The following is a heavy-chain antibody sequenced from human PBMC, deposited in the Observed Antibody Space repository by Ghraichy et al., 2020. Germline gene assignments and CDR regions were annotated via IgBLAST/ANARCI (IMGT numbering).Heavy chain of an antibody. CDR1: GFTFSSYE. D-gene: IGHD3-3*01. CDR2: ISSSGSTI. Sequence: GGSLRLSCATSGFTFSSYEMNWVRQAPGKGLEWVSYISSSGSTIYYADSVKGRFTISRDNSKNSLYLQMNSLRAEDTAVYYCAREQGYYDFCDYWGQGSLVTVSS. CDR3: AREQGYYDFCDY. J-gene: IGHJ4*02. V-gene: IGHV3-48*03.